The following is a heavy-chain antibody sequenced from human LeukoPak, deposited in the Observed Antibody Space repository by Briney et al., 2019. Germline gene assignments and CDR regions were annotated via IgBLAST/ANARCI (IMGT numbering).Heavy chain of an antibody. CDR3: ARGSGATHLFDY. J-gene: IGHJ4*02. Sequence: SVKVSCKASGYTFTSYGISWVRQAPGQGLEWMGRIIPILGIANYAQKFQGRVTITADKSTSTAYMELSSLRSEDTAVYYCARGSGATHLFDYWGQGTLVTVSS. CDR2: IIPILGIA. D-gene: IGHD1-26*01. V-gene: IGHV1-69*04. CDR1: GYTFTSYG.